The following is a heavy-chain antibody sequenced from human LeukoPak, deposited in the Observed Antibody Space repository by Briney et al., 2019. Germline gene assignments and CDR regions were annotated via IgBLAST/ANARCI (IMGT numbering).Heavy chain of an antibody. D-gene: IGHD3-16*01. J-gene: IGHJ5*02. CDR3: AREAFITFGGVTPFDP. Sequence: PGGSLRLSCAASGFTFSTYSMNWVRQAPGKGLEWVSYISSSGSTIYYADSVKGRFTISRDNSKNTLYLQMNSLRAEDTAVYYCAREAFITFGGVTPFDPWGQGTLVTVSS. V-gene: IGHV3-48*01. CDR2: ISSSGSTI. CDR1: GFTFSTYS.